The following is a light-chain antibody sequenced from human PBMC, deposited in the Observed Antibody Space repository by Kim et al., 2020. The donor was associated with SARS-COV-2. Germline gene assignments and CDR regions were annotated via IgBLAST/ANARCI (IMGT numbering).Light chain of an antibody. V-gene: IGLV3-1*01. CDR1: KLGDKY. CDR2: QDS. J-gene: IGLJ3*02. Sequence: VSPGQTASITCSGYKLGDKYACWYQQKPGQSPVLVIYQDSKRPSGIPERFSGSNSGNTATLTISGTQAMDEADYYCQAWDSSTGVFGGGTQLTVL. CDR3: QAWDSSTGV.